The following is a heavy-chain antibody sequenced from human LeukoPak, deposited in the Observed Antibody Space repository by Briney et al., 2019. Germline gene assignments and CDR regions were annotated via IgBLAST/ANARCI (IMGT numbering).Heavy chain of an antibody. Sequence: PGGSLRLSCAASGFTLSNYGIHWVRQAPGKGLEWVAFIRYDGSNKYYADSVKGRFTISRDISKNTVYLQMNSLRAEDTAVYYCAREGDWDIVVVPAASYYFDYWGQGTLVTVSS. D-gene: IGHD2-2*01. CDR1: GFTLSNYG. J-gene: IGHJ4*02. CDR2: IRYDGSNK. V-gene: IGHV3-30*02. CDR3: AREGDWDIVVVPAASYYFDY.